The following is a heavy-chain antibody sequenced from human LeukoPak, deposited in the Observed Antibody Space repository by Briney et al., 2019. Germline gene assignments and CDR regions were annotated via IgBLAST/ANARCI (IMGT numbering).Heavy chain of an antibody. CDR2: FSYSGGT. CDR3: VRGDYGSGSYYAY. D-gene: IGHD3-10*01. V-gene: IGHV4-59*08. CDR1: GGSVRGYY. Sequence: PSETLFLTCTVSGGSVRGYYWTWIRQPPGKGLEWIGFFSYSGGTKYNPSLNSRVTISGDTSKNQFSLKLNSVTAADTAVYYCVRGDYGSGSYYAYWGQGTLVTVSS. J-gene: IGHJ4*02.